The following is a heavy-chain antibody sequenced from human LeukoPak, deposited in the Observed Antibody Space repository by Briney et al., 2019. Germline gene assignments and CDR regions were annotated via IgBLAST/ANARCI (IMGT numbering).Heavy chain of an antibody. Sequence: GSLRLSCAASGFTFSNYAMSWVRQAPGKGLEWVSGISTSGGTTYYADSVKGRFTISRDISENTLYLQMSSLRAEDTAVYYCATGGDYYYSHWGQGTLVTVSS. D-gene: IGHD2-21*01. CDR2: ISTSGGTT. CDR1: GFTFSNYA. CDR3: ATGGDYYYSH. V-gene: IGHV3-23*01. J-gene: IGHJ4*02.